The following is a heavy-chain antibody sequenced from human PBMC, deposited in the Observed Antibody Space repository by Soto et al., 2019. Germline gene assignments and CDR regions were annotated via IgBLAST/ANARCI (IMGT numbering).Heavy chain of an antibody. CDR3: ARGQGGGITIFGVVIPYFDY. CDR2: ISSNGGST. CDR1: GFTFSSYA. J-gene: IGHJ4*02. D-gene: IGHD3-3*01. Sequence: GGSLRLSCAASGFTFSSYAMHWVRQAPGKGLEYVSAISSNGGSTYYANSVKGRFTISRDNSKNTLYLQMGSLRAEDMAVYYCARGQGGGITIFGVVIPYFDYWGQGTLVTVSS. V-gene: IGHV3-64*01.